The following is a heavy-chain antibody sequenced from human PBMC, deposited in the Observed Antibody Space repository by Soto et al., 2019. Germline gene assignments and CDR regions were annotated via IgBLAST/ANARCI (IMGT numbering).Heavy chain of an antibody. D-gene: IGHD3-22*01. CDR1: GFTFSSYA. Sequence: PGGSLRLSCAASGFTFSSYAMSWVRQAPGKGLEWVSAISGSGGSTYYADSVKGRFTISRDNSKNTLYLQMNSLRAEDTAVYYCAKNAMIVVVITPGYDYWGQGTLVTVSS. V-gene: IGHV3-23*01. CDR2: ISGSGGST. J-gene: IGHJ4*02. CDR3: AKNAMIVVVITPGYDY.